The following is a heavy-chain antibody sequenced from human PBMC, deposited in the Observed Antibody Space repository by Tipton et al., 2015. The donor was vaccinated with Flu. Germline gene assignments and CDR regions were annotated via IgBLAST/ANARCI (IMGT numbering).Heavy chain of an antibody. V-gene: IGHV3-7*01. CDR3: ARDSGPDFWSGYYGGNHYYYYGMDV. CDR2: IKQDGSEK. D-gene: IGHD3-3*01. Sequence: SLRLSCAASGFTFSSYWMSWVRQAPGKGLEWVANIKQDGSEKYYVDSVKGRFTISRDNAKNSLYLQMNSLRAEDTAVYYCARDSGPDFWSGYYGGNHYYYYGMDVWGQGTTVTVSS. CDR1: GFTFSSYW. J-gene: IGHJ6*02.